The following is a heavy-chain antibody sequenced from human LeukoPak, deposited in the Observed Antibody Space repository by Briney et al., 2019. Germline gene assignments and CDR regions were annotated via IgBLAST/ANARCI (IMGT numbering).Heavy chain of an antibody. Sequence: GRSLRLSCAASGFTFSSYAMHWVRQAPGKGLEWVAVISYDGSNKYYADSVKGRFTISRDNSKNTLYLQMNSLRAEDTAVYYCALIREDAFDIWGQGTMVTVSS. J-gene: IGHJ3*02. V-gene: IGHV3-30-3*01. D-gene: IGHD3-22*01. CDR1: GFTFSSYA. CDR2: ISYDGSNK. CDR3: ALIREDAFDI.